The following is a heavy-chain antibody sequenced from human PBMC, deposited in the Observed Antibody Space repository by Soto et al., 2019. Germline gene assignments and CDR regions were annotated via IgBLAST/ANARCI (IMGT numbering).Heavy chain of an antibody. CDR2: IYYSGST. CDR3: VRIIGTVVRGVIHYYYYGMDV. J-gene: IGHJ6*02. CDR1: GGSISSYY. Sequence: SETLSLTCTVSGGSISSYYWSWIRQPPGKGLEWIGYIYYSGSTNYNPSLKSRVTISVDTSKNQFSLKLSSVTAADTAVYYCVRIIGTVVRGVIHYYYYGMDVWGQGTTVTVSS. V-gene: IGHV4-59*01. D-gene: IGHD3-10*01.